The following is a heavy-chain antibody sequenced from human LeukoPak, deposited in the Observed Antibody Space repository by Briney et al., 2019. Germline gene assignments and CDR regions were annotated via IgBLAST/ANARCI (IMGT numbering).Heavy chain of an antibody. CDR2: IWYDGSNK. J-gene: IGHJ4*02. Sequence: PGGSLRLSCAASGFTFSSYGMHWVRQAPGKGLEWVAVIWYDGSNKYYADSVKGRFTISRDNAKNSLYLQMNSLRAEDTAVYYCVREARERGGFDYWGQGTLVTVSS. D-gene: IGHD5-24*01. CDR3: VREARERGGFDY. CDR1: GFTFSSYG. V-gene: IGHV3-33*01.